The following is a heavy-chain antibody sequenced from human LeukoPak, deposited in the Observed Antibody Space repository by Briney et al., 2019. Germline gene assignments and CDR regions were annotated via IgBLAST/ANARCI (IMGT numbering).Heavy chain of an antibody. D-gene: IGHD5-24*01. CDR2: IGIDSGNT. V-gene: IGHV3-48*01. CDR1: GFTFSSYA. Sequence: GGSLRLSCAASGFTFSSYAMSWVRQAPGKGLEWIPYIGIDSGNTNYADSVKGRFTISGDKAKNSLYLQMNSLRVEDTAVYYCARDYKYAFDNWGQGTLVTVSS. CDR3: ARDYKYAFDN. J-gene: IGHJ4*02.